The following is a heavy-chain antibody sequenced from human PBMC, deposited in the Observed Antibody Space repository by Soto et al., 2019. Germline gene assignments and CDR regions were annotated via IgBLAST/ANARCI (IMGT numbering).Heavy chain of an antibody. CDR1: GFTFDSHE. CDR3: VKDGSSGWPYFDDMDV. D-gene: IGHD6-19*01. CDR2: ISARGGSR. V-gene: IGHV3-23*01. J-gene: IGHJ6*02. Sequence: EVQLLESGGGLVQPGGSLTLSCAASGFTFDSHEMSWVRQAPGKGLEWVSTISARGGSRYYADSVKGRFTVSRDNSKNMVYLEMSSLRAEDTALYYCVKDGSSGWPYFDDMDVWGQGTTVTVSS.